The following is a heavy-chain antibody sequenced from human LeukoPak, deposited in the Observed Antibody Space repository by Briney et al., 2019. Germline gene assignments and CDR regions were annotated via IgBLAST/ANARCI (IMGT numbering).Heavy chain of an antibody. V-gene: IGHV3-74*01. D-gene: IGHD3-22*01. J-gene: IGHJ4*02. Sequence: GGSLRPSCAASGFSFSTHWMHWVRHAPGKGLVYVAQINSDGSATAYADSVKGRFTISRDNAKNTLYLEMSSLRAEDTAVYYCGSLTVVARDHWGQGTLVTVSS. CDR3: GSLTVVARDH. CDR1: GFSFSTHW. CDR2: INSDGSAT.